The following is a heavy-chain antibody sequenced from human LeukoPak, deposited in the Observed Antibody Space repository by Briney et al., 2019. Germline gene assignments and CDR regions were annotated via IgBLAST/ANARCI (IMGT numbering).Heavy chain of an antibody. CDR2: IYTSGST. CDR1: GGSISSGSYY. V-gene: IGHV4-61*02. D-gene: IGHD5-24*01. CDR3: ARGEMATVRDAFDI. J-gene: IGHJ3*02. Sequence: ETSQTLSLTCTVSGGSISSGSYYWSWIRQPAGKGLEWIGRIYTSGSTNYNPSLKSRVTISVDTSKNQFSLKLSSVTAADMAVHYCARGEMATVRDAFDIWGQGTMVTVSS.